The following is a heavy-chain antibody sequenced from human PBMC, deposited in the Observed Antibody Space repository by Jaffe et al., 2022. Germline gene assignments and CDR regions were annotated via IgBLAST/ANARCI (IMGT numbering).Heavy chain of an antibody. D-gene: IGHD4-17*01. V-gene: IGHV4-38-2*01. J-gene: IGHJ4*02. CDR2: IYPGRNS. CDR1: GYPISNGYY. CDR3: ARSRTGVTTAPFDY. Sequence: QVQLQESGPGVVKPLETLSLTCGVSGYPISNGYYWGWIRQTPGKGLEWIGIIYPGRNSYYNPSLKSRVTISLDTSKNQFSLKLSSVTAADTAVYYCARSRTGVTTAPFDYWGQGTLVTVSS.